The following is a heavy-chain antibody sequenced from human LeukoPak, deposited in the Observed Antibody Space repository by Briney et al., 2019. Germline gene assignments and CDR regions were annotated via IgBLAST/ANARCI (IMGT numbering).Heavy chain of an antibody. J-gene: IGHJ4*02. CDR2: ISYDVINK. D-gene: IGHD3-10*01. CDR1: GFTFSSYG. V-gene: IGHV3-30*18. CDR3: AKDTKVYYGSGSYAPDY. Sequence: GGSLRLSCAASGFTFSSYGMHWVRQAPGKGLEWVAVISYDVINKFHADSVKGRFTVSRDNSKNTLYLQMNSLRAEDTAVYYCAKDTKVYYGSGSYAPDYWGQGTLVTVSS.